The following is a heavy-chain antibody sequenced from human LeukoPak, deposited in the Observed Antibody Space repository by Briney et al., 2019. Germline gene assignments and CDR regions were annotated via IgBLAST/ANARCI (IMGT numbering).Heavy chain of an antibody. CDR1: GGSFSGYY. D-gene: IGHD3-22*01. CDR3: ARVDDSSGYPGGNYFDY. J-gene: IGHJ4*02. CDR2: INHSGST. Sequence: SETLSLTCAVYGGSFSGYYWSWIRQPPGKGLEWIGEINHSGSTNYNPSLKSRATISVDTSKNQFSLKLSSVTAADTAVYYCARVDDSSGYPGGNYFDYWGQGTLVTVSS. V-gene: IGHV4-34*01.